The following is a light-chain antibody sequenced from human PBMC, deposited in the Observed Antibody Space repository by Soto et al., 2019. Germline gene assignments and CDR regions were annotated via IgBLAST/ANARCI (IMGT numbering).Light chain of an antibody. CDR3: QQYYSHPAIT. Sequence: AIRMTHSPSSFSASTGDRVTITCRASQGISSYLAWYQQKPGKAPKLLIYAASTLQSGVPSRFSGSGSGTDFTLTISCLQSEDFATYYCQQYYSHPAITFGQGTRLEIK. J-gene: IGKJ5*01. CDR2: AAS. CDR1: QGISSY. V-gene: IGKV1-8*01.